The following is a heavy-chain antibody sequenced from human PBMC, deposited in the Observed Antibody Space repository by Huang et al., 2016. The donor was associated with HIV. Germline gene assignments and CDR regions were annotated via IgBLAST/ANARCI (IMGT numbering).Heavy chain of an antibody. D-gene: IGHD6-19*01. V-gene: IGHV3-30-3*01. CDR3: ARTNPRVAVAGTFDY. CDR2: ISYYGSNK. J-gene: IGHJ4*02. Sequence: QVQLLESGGGVVQPGRSLRLSCAASGFTSSKYAMNWVRKAPGKGLEWVAVISYYGSNKDHADAVKGRFTISRDNSKNTLYLQMNSLRAEDTAVYYCARTNPRVAVAGTFDYWGQGTLVTVSS. CDR1: GFTSSKYA.